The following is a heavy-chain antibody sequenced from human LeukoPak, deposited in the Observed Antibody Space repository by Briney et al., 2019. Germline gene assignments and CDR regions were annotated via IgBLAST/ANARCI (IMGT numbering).Heavy chain of an antibody. CDR1: GASVSSSH. Sequence: SETLSLTCVVSGASVSSSHWNWIRQLPGKRLEWIGCLSYTGKTDYNPSLTSRVTMSLDTSKNQVSLKLRSVTAADTAVYYCSEGYFEPFDHWGQGTLATVSS. D-gene: IGHD2/OR15-2a*01. CDR3: SEGYFEPFDH. J-gene: IGHJ4*02. V-gene: IGHV4-59*02. CDR2: LSYTGKT.